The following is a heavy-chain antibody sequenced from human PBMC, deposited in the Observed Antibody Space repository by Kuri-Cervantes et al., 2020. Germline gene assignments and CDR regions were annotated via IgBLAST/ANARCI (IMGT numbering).Heavy chain of an antibody. D-gene: IGHD3-10*01. V-gene: IGHV4-31*03. Sequence: LRLSCTVSGGSISSGGYYWSWIRQHPGKGLEWIGYIYYSGSTYYNPSLKSRVTISVDTSKNRFSLKLSSVTAADTAVYYCARDLRLLWFGESGPYYYGMDVWGQGTTVTVSS. CDR1: GGSISSGGYY. CDR2: IYYSGST. J-gene: IGHJ6*02. CDR3: ARDLRLLWFGESGPYYYGMDV.